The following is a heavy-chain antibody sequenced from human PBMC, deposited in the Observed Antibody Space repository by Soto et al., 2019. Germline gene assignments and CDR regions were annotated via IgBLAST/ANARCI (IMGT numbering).Heavy chain of an antibody. J-gene: IGHJ6*02. CDR2: ISYDGSNK. V-gene: IGHV3-30-3*01. D-gene: IGHD2-8*01. CDR1: GFTFSSYA. Sequence: PGGSLRLSCAAFGFTFSSYAMHWVRQAPGDGLEWVAVISYDGSNKYYADSVKGRLTISRDNYKNTLYLQMNSVRAEDTAVYNCARGPMVYSYYYYYGMDVWGQGTTVTVTS. CDR3: ARGPMVYSYYYYYGMDV.